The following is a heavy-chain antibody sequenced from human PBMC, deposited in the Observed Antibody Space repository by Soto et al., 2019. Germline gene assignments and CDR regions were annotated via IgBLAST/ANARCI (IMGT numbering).Heavy chain of an antibody. Sequence: QVQLVQSGAEVKKPGSSVKVSCKASGGTFSSYAISWVRQAPGQGLEWMGGIIPIFGTANYAQKFQGRVTITADESTSTDYMELSSLRSEDTAVYYCAREGDSGYDIFFDYWGQGTLVTVSS. CDR2: IIPIFGTA. V-gene: IGHV1-69*12. J-gene: IGHJ4*02. D-gene: IGHD5-12*01. CDR1: GGTFSSYA. CDR3: AREGDSGYDIFFDY.